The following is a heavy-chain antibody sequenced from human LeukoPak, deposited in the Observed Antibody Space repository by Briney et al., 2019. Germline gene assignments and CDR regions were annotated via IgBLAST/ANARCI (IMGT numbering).Heavy chain of an antibody. CDR3: ARGFGKKAAAGLGYYFDY. CDR1: GGSISSYY. V-gene: IGHV4-59*01. J-gene: IGHJ4*02. D-gene: IGHD6-13*01. Sequence: SETLSLTCTVSGGSISSYYWSWIRQPPGKGLEWIGYIYYSGSTNYNPYLKSRVTISVDTTKNQFSLKLSSVTAADTAVYYWARGFGKKAAAGLGYYFDYWGQGTLVTVSS. CDR2: IYYSGST.